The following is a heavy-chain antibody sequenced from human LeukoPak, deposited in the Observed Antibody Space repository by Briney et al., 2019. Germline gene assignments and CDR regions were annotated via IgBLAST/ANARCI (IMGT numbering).Heavy chain of an antibody. V-gene: IGHV3-74*01. Sequence: GGSLRLSCAASGFTFSSYWMHWVRQAPGKGLVWVSRINSDGSSIRYADSVKGRFTISRDNSKNTLYLQMNSLRAEDTAVYYCARLGSTLYYYYMDVWGKGTTVTVSS. CDR2: INSDGSSI. D-gene: IGHD1-26*01. CDR1: GFTFSSYW. J-gene: IGHJ6*03. CDR3: ARLGSTLYYYYMDV.